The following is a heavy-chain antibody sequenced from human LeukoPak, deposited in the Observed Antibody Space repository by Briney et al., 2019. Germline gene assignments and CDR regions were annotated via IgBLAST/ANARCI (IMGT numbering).Heavy chain of an antibody. D-gene: IGHD3-3*01. J-gene: IGHJ3*02. CDR2: ISSNGDVT. CDR1: GFSFSSYS. V-gene: IGHV3-48*04. CDR3: ARALYYDFWSGSPDDAFDI. Sequence: GGSLRLSCSASGFSFSSYSMDWVRQAPGKGLEWAAYISSNGDVTHYADSVKGRFTISRDNAKNSLYLQMNSLRAEDTALYHCARALYYDFWSGSPDDAFDIWGQGTMVTVSS.